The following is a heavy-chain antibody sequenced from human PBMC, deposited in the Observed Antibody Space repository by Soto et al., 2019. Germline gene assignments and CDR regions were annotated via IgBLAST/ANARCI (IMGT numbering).Heavy chain of an antibody. CDR1: GFTFSSYS. V-gene: IGHV3-21*01. Sequence: EVQLVESGGGLVKPGGSLRLSCAASGFTFSSYSMNWVRQAPGKGLEWVSSITSSNSYIHYADSVKGRFTISRDNAKSSLYLQMNSLRAEDTAVYYCARDTNFYASGSGFDYWGQGTLVTVSS. D-gene: IGHD3-10*01. CDR3: ARDTNFYASGSGFDY. J-gene: IGHJ4*02. CDR2: ITSSNSYI.